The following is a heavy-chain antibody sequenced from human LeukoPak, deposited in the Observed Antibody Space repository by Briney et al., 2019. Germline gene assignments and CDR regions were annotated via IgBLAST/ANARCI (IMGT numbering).Heavy chain of an antibody. CDR1: GGSLSSYY. Sequence: PSEILSLTCTVSGGSLSSYYWSWIRQPPGKGLEWIGYIYYSGSTNYNPSLTSRVTISVDTSKNQFSLKLSSVTAADTAVYYCARHYYGSGSYYNFDYWGQGTLVTVSS. CDR3: ARHYYGSGSYYNFDY. V-gene: IGHV4-59*08. CDR2: IYYSGST. J-gene: IGHJ4*02. D-gene: IGHD3-10*01.